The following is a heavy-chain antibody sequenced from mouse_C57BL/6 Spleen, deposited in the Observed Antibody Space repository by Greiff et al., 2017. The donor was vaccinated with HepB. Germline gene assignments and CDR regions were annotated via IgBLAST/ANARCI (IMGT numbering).Heavy chain of an antibody. Sequence: ESGPGLVKPSQSLSLTCSVPGYSITSGYYWNWIRQFPGNKLEWMGYISYDGSNNYNPSLKNRISITRDTSKNQFFLKLNSVTTEDTATYYCAREGYYSKDWYFDVWGTGTTVTVSS. D-gene: IGHD2-5*01. CDR1: GYSITSGYY. V-gene: IGHV3-6*01. CDR3: AREGYYSKDWYFDV. J-gene: IGHJ1*03. CDR2: ISYDGSN.